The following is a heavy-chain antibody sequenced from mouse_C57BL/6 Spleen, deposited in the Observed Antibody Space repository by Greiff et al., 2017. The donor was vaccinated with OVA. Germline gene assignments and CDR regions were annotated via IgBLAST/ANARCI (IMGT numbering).Heavy chain of an antibody. Sequence: QVQLQQPGAELVKPGASVKLSCKASGYTFTSYWMHWVKQRPGQGLEWIGMIHPNSGSTNYNEKFKSKATLTVDKSSSTAYMQLSSLTSEDSAVFYCARKATGTTGDYFDYWGQGTTLTVSS. CDR1: GYTFTSYW. CDR2: IHPNSGST. V-gene: IGHV1-64*01. CDR3: ARKATGTTGDYFDY. J-gene: IGHJ2*01. D-gene: IGHD4-1*02.